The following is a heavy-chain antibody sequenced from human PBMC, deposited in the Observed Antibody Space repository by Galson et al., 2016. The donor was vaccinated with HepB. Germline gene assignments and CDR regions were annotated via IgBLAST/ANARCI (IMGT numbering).Heavy chain of an antibody. CDR1: GFTFSTYV. V-gene: IGHV3-23*01. J-gene: IGHJ4*02. CDR2: ISGSGNKT. CDR3: ANTGGLGY. D-gene: IGHD3-10*01. Sequence: SLRLSCAASGFTFSTYVMIWVRQAPGKGLEWVSGISGSGNKTSYADSVRGRFTISRDNSKNTLYLQISRLRTEDTAVYYWANTGGLGYWGRGTLVTVSS.